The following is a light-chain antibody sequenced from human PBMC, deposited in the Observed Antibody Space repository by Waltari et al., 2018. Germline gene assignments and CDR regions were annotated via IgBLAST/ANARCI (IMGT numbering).Light chain of an antibody. CDR1: QGISSY. J-gene: IGKJ4*01. CDR3: QQRNRLT. CDR2: YDN. Sequence: IQMSQSPSSLSASVGDRVTITCRASQGISSYLTWYQQKPVKAPKQLIYYDNSTGSGVPSWINGNGAGTEFTLTFSSLQPEDFATYYYQQRNRLTFGVGTKTEIK. V-gene: IGKV1-13*02.